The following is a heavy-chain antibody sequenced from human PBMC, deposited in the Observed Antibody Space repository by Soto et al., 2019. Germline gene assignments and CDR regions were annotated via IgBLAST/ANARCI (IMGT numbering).Heavy chain of an antibody. CDR3: ARMSYFYDKWYFDL. CDR1: GASINNNDYY. V-gene: IGHV4-30-4*01. Sequence: SETLSLTCTVSGASINNNDYYWSWIRQTPGKGLEWIGYVYYSGTTDYIPSLKSRLSMSIDKSQNQFTLKLNSVTAADTATYYCARMSYFYDKWYFDLWGRGTPVTVSS. J-gene: IGHJ2*01. D-gene: IGHD3-22*01. CDR2: VYYSGTT.